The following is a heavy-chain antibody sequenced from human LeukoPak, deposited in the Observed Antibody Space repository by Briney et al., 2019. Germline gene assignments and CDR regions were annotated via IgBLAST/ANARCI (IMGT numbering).Heavy chain of an antibody. Sequence: PSETPSLACAVYGGSFSGYYWSWIRQPPGKGLEWIGEINHSGSTNYNPSLKSRVTISVDTSKNQFSLKLSSVTAADTAVYYCARTSGVDYCSSTNCYYDYWGQGTLVTVSS. CDR3: ARTSGVDYCSSTNCYYDY. CDR2: INHSGST. V-gene: IGHV4-34*01. D-gene: IGHD2-2*01. CDR1: GGSFSGYY. J-gene: IGHJ4*02.